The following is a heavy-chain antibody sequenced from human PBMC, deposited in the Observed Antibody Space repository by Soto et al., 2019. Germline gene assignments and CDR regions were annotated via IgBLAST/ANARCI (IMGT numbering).Heavy chain of an antibody. D-gene: IGHD4-4*01. J-gene: IGHJ4*02. CDR3: ARTYSNYVLDY. Sequence: QVQLVESGGGVVQPGRSLRLSCAASGFTFSSYAMHWVRQAPGKGLEWVAVISYDGSNKYYADSVKGRFTISRDNSKNTLYLQMNSLSAEDTAVYYCARTYSNYVLDYWGQGTLVTVSS. CDR1: GFTFSSYA. CDR2: ISYDGSNK. V-gene: IGHV3-30-3*01.